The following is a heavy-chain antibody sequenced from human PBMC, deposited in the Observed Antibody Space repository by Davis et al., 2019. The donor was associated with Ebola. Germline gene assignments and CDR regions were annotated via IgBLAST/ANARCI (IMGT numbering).Heavy chain of an antibody. Sequence: GGSLRLSCVASGFTFSNYAMNWVRQAPGKGLEWVSKISSKSTRTEYADSVRGRFTISRDNSKNLLLLEMSSLRAEDTAVYYCAREGFYFYGMDVWGQGTTVTVSS. CDR1: GFTFSNYA. J-gene: IGHJ6*02. CDR3: AREGFYFYGMDV. V-gene: IGHV3-48*04. CDR2: ISSKSTRT. D-gene: IGHD2/OR15-2a*01.